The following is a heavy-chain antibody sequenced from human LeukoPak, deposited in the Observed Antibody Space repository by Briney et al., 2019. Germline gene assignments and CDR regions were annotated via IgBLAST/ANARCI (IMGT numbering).Heavy chain of an antibody. V-gene: IGHV3-7*03. CDR2: IKQDGSEK. CDR3: ARDLLFFSGYDDY. Sequence: PGGSLRLSCAASGFTFSSYWMSWVRQAPGKGLEWVANIKQDGSEKYYVDSGKGRFTISRDNAKNSLYLQMNSLRAEDTAVYYCARDLLFFSGYDDYWGQGTLATVSS. CDR1: GFTFSSYW. D-gene: IGHD2-21*02. J-gene: IGHJ4*02.